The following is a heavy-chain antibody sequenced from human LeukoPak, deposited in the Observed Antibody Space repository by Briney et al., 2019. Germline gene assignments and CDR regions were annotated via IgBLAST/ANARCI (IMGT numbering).Heavy chain of an antibody. V-gene: IGHV3-30-3*01. CDR1: GFTFSNYG. J-gene: IGHJ4*02. CDR3: ARDFNWAFDF. Sequence: GGSLRLSCAASGFTFSNYGMHWVRQAPGKGLEWVAFISYDGSDKNYADYVKGRFTISRDNSENTLYLQMNSLRVEDTAVYYCARDFNWAFDFWGQGTLVTVSS. CDR2: ISYDGSDK. D-gene: IGHD1-1*01.